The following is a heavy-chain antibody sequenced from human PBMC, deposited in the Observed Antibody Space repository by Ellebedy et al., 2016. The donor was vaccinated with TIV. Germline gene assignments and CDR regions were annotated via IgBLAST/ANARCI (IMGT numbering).Heavy chain of an antibody. V-gene: IGHV1-46*01. CDR3: ARAPLSGVFYGMDV. CDR2: INPGGGGT. CDR1: GYTFTNYD. J-gene: IGHJ6*02. Sequence: AASVKVSCKASGYTFTNYDMNWVRQAPGQGLEWKGIINPGGGGTSNAQKFQGRVTMTRETSTSTVDMALSSLSSEDTALYYCARAPLSGVFYGMDVWGQGTTVTVSS. D-gene: IGHD3-16*02.